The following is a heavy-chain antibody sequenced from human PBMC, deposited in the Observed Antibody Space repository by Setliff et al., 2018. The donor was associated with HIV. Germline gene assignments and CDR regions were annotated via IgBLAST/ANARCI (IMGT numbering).Heavy chain of an antibody. CDR3: ARDVYSGSYYRSAPNFDL. CDR2: ISAYNGNT. D-gene: IGHD1-26*01. J-gene: IGHJ2*01. Sequence: ASVKVSCKASGYTFTSYGISWVRQAPGQGLEWMGWISAYNGNTNYAQKLQGRVAMTTDTSTSTAYMELRSLRSDDTAVYYCARDVYSGSYYRSAPNFDLWGRGTLVTVSS. V-gene: IGHV1-18*01. CDR1: GYTFTSYG.